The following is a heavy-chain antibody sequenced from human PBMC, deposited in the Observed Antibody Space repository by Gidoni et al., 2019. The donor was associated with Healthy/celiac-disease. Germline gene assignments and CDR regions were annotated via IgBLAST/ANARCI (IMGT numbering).Heavy chain of an antibody. D-gene: IGHD3-10*01. Sequence: QVQLVESGGGLVQPGRSLRLSCSASALAFSVYYISWIRQAPGKGLECVSYISRSGSTVYYADSVKGRFTTSRDNAKNSLYLQMNSLRAEDTAVYYCARDDYYYGSGSYAFDIWGQGTMVTVSS. J-gene: IGHJ3*02. CDR3: ARDDYYYGSGSYAFDI. CDR2: ISRSGSTV. CDR1: ALAFSVYY. V-gene: IGHV3-11*01.